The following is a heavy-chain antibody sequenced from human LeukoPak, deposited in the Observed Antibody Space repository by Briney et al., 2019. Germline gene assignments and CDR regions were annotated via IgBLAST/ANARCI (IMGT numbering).Heavy chain of an antibody. V-gene: IGHV3-21*01. D-gene: IGHD3-22*01. Sequence: PGGSLRLSCAAPGFTFSTYVMNWVRQAPGKGLEWVSSISSSSSYIYYADSVKGRFTISRDNAKNSLCLQMNSLRAEDTAVYYCARDSKSIMVVTGYYFDYWGQGTLVTVSS. J-gene: IGHJ4*02. CDR3: ARDSKSIMVVTGYYFDY. CDR1: GFTFSTYV. CDR2: ISSSSSYI.